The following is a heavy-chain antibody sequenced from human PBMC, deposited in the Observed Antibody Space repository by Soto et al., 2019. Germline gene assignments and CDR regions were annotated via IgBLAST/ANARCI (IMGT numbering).Heavy chain of an antibody. CDR2: IYYSGST. J-gene: IGHJ5*02. D-gene: IGHD2-15*01. CDR1: GGSISSGDYY. V-gene: IGHV4-30-4*01. CDR3: ARGIKTPRSNWFDP. Sequence: SETLSLTCTVSGGSISSGDYYWSWIRQPPGKGLEWIGYIYYSGSTYYNPSLKSRVTISVDTSKNQFSLKLSSVTAADTAVYYCARGIKTPRSNWFDPWGQGTLVTVSS.